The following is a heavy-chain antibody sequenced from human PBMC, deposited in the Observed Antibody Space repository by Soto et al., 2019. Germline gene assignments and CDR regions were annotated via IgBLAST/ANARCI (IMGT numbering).Heavy chain of an antibody. D-gene: IGHD6-13*01. J-gene: IGHJ6*02. CDR1: GFTFSSYG. Sequence: GVSLRLSCAASGFTFSSYGMHWVRQAPGKGLEWVAVIWYDGSNKYYADSVKGRFTISRDNSKNTLYLQMNSLRAEDTAVYYCAREVTAAAQYYYYYGMDVWGQGTTVTVSS. CDR2: IWYDGSNK. CDR3: AREVTAAAQYYYYYGMDV. V-gene: IGHV3-33*01.